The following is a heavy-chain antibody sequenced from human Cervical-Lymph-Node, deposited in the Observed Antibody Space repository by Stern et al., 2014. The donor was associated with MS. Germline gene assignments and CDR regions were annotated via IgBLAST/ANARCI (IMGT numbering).Heavy chain of an antibody. CDR2: IYWDDDK. D-gene: IGHD1-1*01. CDR3: AYSASFVTTRPNWFDP. CDR1: GFSLSTSGVG. V-gene: IGHV2-5*02. J-gene: IGHJ5*02. Sequence: EESGPTLVKPTQPLTLTCTFSGFSLSTSGVGVGWIRQPPGKALEWLALIYWDDDKLYNPSLKSRVAITRDTSRNQVMFTMTNMDPVDTATYYCAYSASFVTTRPNWFDPWGPGTLVTVSS.